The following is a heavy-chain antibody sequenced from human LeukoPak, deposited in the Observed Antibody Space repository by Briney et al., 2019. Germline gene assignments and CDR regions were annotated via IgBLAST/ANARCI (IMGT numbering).Heavy chain of an antibody. V-gene: IGHV3-66*01. CDR2: IYSVGTT. D-gene: IGHD5-12*01. CDR3: AKVAYSGYPGMDV. J-gene: IGHJ6*02. Sequence: GGSLRLSCAASGFTVSYNYMSWVRQAPGKGLEWVSLIYSVGTTAYADSVKGRFTVSRDNSKNTLYLQMNSLRAEDTAVYYCAKVAYSGYPGMDVWGQGTTVTVSS. CDR1: GFTVSYNY.